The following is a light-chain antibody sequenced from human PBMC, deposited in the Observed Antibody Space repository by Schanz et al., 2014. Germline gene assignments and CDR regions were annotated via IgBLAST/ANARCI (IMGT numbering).Light chain of an antibody. CDR2: DVS. J-gene: IGLJ3*02. Sequence: SALTQPASVSGSPGQSITISCTGTSSDVGGYNYVSWYQQHPGKAPKLMIFDVSNRPSGVSNRFSGSKSGNTASLTISGLQAEDEADYYCSSYTGSTSFWVFGGGTKLTVL. V-gene: IGLV2-14*01. CDR1: SSDVGGYNY. CDR3: SSYTGSTSFWV.